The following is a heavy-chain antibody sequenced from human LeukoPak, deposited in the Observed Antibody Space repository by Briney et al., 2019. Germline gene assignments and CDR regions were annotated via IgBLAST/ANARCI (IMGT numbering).Heavy chain of an antibody. V-gene: IGHV3-53*01. CDR3: AREEQVMAGTLDY. CDR1: GFTLSNTY. J-gene: IGHJ4*02. CDR2: IDSGGST. D-gene: IGHD1-14*01. Sequence: PGRSLRLSCAASGFTLSNTYMSWVPQAPGKGLEGVSVIDSGGSTYYADSVKGRFTISRDNSKNTLYLQMNSLRADDTAVYYCAREEQVMAGTLDYWGQGTLVTVSS.